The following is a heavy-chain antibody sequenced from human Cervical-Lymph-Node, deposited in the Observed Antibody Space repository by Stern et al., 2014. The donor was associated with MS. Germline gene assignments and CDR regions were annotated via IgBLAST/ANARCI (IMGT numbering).Heavy chain of an antibody. CDR2: ISGYNCDT. D-gene: IGHD2-2*02. Sequence: VQLEESGPEVKKPGASVKVSCKASGYTFTSFGISWVRRAPGHGLEWMGWISGYNCDTHYPQKFQGRVALTTDTSTSTAHMDLTSLTSDDTAIYYCARGPYCSSTSCYTNGYYFYGMDVWGQGTTVTVSS. CDR3: ARGPYCSSTSCYTNGYYFYGMDV. V-gene: IGHV1-18*01. J-gene: IGHJ6*02. CDR1: GYTFTSFG.